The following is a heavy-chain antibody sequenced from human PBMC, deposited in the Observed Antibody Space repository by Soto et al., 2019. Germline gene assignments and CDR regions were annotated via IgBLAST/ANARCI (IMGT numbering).Heavy chain of an antibody. V-gene: IGHV3-23*01. D-gene: IGHD2-2*01. Sequence: GGSLRLSCAASGFTFSSYAMSWVRQAPGKGLEWVSAISGSGGSTYYADSVKGRFTISRDNSKNTLYLQMNSLRAEDTAVYYCAKVGPGIVVVPAASFDYWGQGTLVTVSS. CDR1: GFTFSSYA. CDR3: AKVGPGIVVVPAASFDY. CDR2: ISGSGGST. J-gene: IGHJ4*02.